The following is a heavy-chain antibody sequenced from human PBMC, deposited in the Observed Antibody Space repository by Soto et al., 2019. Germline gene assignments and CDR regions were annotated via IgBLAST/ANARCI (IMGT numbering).Heavy chain of an antibody. CDR3: ARDPAVAGTFDY. J-gene: IGHJ4*02. Sequence: EVQLVESGGGLVKPGGSLSLSCAASGFTFSSYSMNWVRQAPGKGLEWVSSISSSSSYIYYADSVKGRFTISRDNAKNSLYLQMNSLRAEDTAVYYCARDPAVAGTFDYWGQGTLVTVSS. CDR2: ISSSSSYI. D-gene: IGHD6-19*01. CDR1: GFTFSSYS. V-gene: IGHV3-21*01.